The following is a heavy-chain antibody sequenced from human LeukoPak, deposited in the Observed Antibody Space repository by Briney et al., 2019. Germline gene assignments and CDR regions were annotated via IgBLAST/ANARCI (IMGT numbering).Heavy chain of an antibody. CDR2: INQDGGEK. CDR1: GFTFSSYW. CDR3: ARGLWFGEYVDH. J-gene: IGHJ4*02. D-gene: IGHD3-10*01. Sequence: PGGSLRLSCAASGFTFSSYWMTWVRQAPGKGLEWVANINQDGGEKYYVDSVKGRFTISRDNAKNSLYLQMNSLRVEDTAMYFCARGLWFGEYVDHWGQGTLVTVSS. V-gene: IGHV3-7*03.